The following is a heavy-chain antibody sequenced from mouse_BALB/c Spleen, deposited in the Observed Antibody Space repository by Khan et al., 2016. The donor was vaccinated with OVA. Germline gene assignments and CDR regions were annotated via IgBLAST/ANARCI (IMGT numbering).Heavy chain of an antibody. CDR3: ARGGYGSLAY. J-gene: IGHJ3*01. D-gene: IGHD2-10*02. CDR1: GYAFTSYW. V-gene: IGHV1S81*02. Sequence: QVQLQQPGAELVKPGASVNLSCKASGYAFTSYWMHWVKQRPGQGFEWIGEINPSDGRTYCNEKFKRKATLTVDKSSSTAYMQLSSLTSEDSAVYYCARGGYGSLAYWGQGTLVTVSA. CDR2: INPSDGRT.